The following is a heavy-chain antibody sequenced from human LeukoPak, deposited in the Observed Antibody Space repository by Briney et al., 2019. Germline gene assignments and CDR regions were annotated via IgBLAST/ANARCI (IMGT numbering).Heavy chain of an antibody. CDR1: GFTFSSYA. CDR3: AKSPTVDAAFDI. Sequence: QSGGSLRLSCAASGFTFSSYAMNWLRQAPGKGLEWVSGIGYTGDSTFYADSVKGRFTVSRDSSKNTLFLHMNSLRAEDTALYYCAKSPTVDAAFDIWGKGTMVTVSS. CDR2: IGYTGDST. V-gene: IGHV3-23*01. J-gene: IGHJ3*02. D-gene: IGHD4-23*01.